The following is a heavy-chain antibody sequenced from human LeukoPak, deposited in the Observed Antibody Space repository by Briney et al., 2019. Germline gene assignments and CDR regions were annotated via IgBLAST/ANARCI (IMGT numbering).Heavy chain of an antibody. CDR2: INPNSGGT. CDR1: GYTFTGHY. J-gene: IGHJ4*02. CDR3: ARDVGYPLAAHFNDY. Sequence: ASVKVSCKASGYTFTGHYMHWVRQAPGQGLEWMGWINPNSGGTNYAQKFQGRVTMTRDTSISTAYMELSRLRSDDTAVYYCARDVGYPLAAHFNDYWGQGTLVTVSS. D-gene: IGHD6-13*01. V-gene: IGHV1-2*02.